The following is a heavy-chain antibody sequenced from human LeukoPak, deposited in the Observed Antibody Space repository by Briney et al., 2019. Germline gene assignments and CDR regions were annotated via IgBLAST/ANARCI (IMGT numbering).Heavy chain of an antibody. Sequence: SETLSLTCTVSGASITTYYWTWIRQPPGKGLEWIGYIYHSGSTNYNTSLKSRVTISLDTSRNQFSLRLSSVTAADTAVYFCAREYSTSSEGDYFDYWGQGSLVTVSS. CDR3: AREYSTSSEGDYFDY. V-gene: IGHV4-59*01. CDR1: GASITTYY. D-gene: IGHD6-6*01. CDR2: IYHSGST. J-gene: IGHJ4*02.